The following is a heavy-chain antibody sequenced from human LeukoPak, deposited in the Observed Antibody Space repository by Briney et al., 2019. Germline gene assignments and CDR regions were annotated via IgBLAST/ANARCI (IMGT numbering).Heavy chain of an antibody. J-gene: IGHJ4*02. V-gene: IGHV4-30-4*01. CDR3: ARDHSGYDYQIGY. D-gene: IGHD5-12*01. CDR1: GGSISSGDYY. CDR2: IYYSGST. Sequence: SQTLSLTCTVSGGSISSGDYYWSWIRQPPGKGLERIGYIYYSGSTYYNPSLKSRVTISVDTSKNQFSLKLSSVTAADTAVYYCARDHSGYDYQIGYWGQGTLVTVSS.